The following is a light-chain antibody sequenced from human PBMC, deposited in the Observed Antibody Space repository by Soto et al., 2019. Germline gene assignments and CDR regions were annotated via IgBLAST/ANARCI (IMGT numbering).Light chain of an antibody. CDR1: NSNLGAGYD. CDR3: QASDYSLTAFV. V-gene: IGLV1-40*01. Sequence: QSVLTQPPSVSGAPGQRVTISCTGKNSNLGAGYDVHWYQQLPGAAPKLVIFGNRNRPSGVPERFSGSKSGTSASLAITGLQAEDEADYYCQASDYSLTAFVFGGGTKLTVL. CDR2: GNR. J-gene: IGLJ3*02.